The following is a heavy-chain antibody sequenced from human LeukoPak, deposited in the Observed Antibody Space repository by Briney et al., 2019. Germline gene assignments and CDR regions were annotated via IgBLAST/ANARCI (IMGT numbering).Heavy chain of an antibody. J-gene: IGHJ3*01. Sequence: PGGSLRLSCAASRFTFSSYWMDWVRQVPGKGPEWVANIKQDGIEKYFVGSVKGRFAISRDNAKNLLYLQMTSLRVEDTAVYYCAREGMVRGVPDAFDLWGQGTMVTVSS. D-gene: IGHD3-10*01. CDR2: IKQDGIEK. CDR1: RFTFSSYW. CDR3: AREGMVRGVPDAFDL. V-gene: IGHV3-7*01.